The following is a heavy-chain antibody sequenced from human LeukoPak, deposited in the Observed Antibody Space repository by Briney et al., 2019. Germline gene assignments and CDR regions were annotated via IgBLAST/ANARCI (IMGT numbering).Heavy chain of an antibody. D-gene: IGHD6-19*01. CDR3: ARDYSSVAVAGTPDYGMDV. CDR2: ISSSSSYI. V-gene: IGHV3-21*01. Sequence: GGSLRLSCAASGFTFSSYAMSWVRQAPGKGLEWVSSISSSSSYIYYADSVKGRFTISRDNAKNSLYLQMNSLRAEDTAVYYCARDYSSVAVAGTPDYGMDVWGQGTTVTVSS. CDR1: GFTFSSYA. J-gene: IGHJ6*02.